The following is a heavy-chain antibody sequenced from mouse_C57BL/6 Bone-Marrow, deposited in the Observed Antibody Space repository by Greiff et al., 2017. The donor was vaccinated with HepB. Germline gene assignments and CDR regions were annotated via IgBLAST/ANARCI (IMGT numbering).Heavy chain of an antibody. CDR1: GYTFTSYW. V-gene: IGHV1-74*01. Sequence: QVQLQQPGAELVKPGASVKVSCKASGYTFTSYWMHWVKQRPGQGLEWIGRIHPSDSDTNYNQKFKGKATLTVDKSSSTAYMQLSSLTSEDAAVCYCAIEFYYGSSHFLYAMDYWGQGTSVTVSS. CDR2: IHPSDSDT. CDR3: AIEFYYGSSHFLYAMDY. J-gene: IGHJ4*01. D-gene: IGHD1-1*01.